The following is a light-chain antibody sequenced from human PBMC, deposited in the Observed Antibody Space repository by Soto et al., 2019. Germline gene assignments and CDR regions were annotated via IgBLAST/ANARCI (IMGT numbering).Light chain of an antibody. CDR3: QQYNRDSPWT. Sequence: DIQLTQSPSTLSASVGDRVTITCRASQSISKWLAGYQQKPGKAPKLLIYDASSLESGVPSRFSGSGSGTEFTLTISSLQPDDFATYYCQQYNRDSPWTFGHGTKVEIK. CDR1: QSISKW. V-gene: IGKV1-5*01. CDR2: DAS. J-gene: IGKJ1*01.